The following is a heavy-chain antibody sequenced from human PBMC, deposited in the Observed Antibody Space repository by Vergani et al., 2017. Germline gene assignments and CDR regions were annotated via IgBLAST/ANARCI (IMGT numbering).Heavy chain of an antibody. CDR2: IRSKTYGGTT. CDR1: GFTFGDYS. CDR3: TRSSYGSGTGYFDW. Sequence: EVQLVESGGGLVKPGRSLRLSCTASGFTFGDYSMSWFRQAPGKGLEWVGFIRSKTYGGTTEYAASVKGRFTISRDDYKSIAYLQMNSLKTEDTAVYYCTRSSYGSGTGYFDWWGQATLVTVSS. V-gene: IGHV3-49*05. J-gene: IGHJ4*02. D-gene: IGHD3-10*01.